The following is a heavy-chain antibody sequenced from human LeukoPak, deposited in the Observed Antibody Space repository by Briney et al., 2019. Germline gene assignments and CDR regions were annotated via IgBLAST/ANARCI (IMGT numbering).Heavy chain of an antibody. D-gene: IGHD6-19*01. V-gene: IGHV4-34*01. CDR3: ARGGGRSGWYLDY. CDR2: INHSGST. J-gene: IGHJ4*02. Sequence: SETLSLTCAVYGGSFSGYYWSWIRQPPGKGLEWIGEINHSGSTNYNPSLKSRVTISVDTSKNQFSLKLSSVTAADKAVYYCARGGGRSGWYLDYWGQGTLVTVSS. CDR1: GGSFSGYY.